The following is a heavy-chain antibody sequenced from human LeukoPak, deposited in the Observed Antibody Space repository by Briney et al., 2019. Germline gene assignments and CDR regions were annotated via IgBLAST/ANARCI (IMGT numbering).Heavy chain of an antibody. CDR3: AKDSQGVAAAHY. V-gene: IGHV3-23*01. J-gene: IGHJ4*02. D-gene: IGHD6-13*01. CDR1: GFTFSNYA. CDR2: ISQGGDST. Sequence: GGSLRLSCAASGFTFSNYAMTWVRQAPGKGLEWVSAISQGGDSTYYAGSVKGRFTISRDSSKNTVYLQMNSLRAEDTAVYYCAKDSQGVAAAHYWGQGTLVTVSS.